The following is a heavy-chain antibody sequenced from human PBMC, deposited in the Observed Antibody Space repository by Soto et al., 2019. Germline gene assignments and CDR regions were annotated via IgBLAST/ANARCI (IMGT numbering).Heavy chain of an antibody. CDR3: AAMVGVVIIYAAGRFDP. D-gene: IGHD3-3*01. J-gene: IGHJ5*02. Sequence: QLQLQESGPGLVKPSETLSLTCTVSGGSISSSSYYWGWIRQPPGKGLEWIGSIYYSGSTYYNPSLQRPVTTAVDTSKNQFSLKLSSVTAADTAVYYCAAMVGVVIIYAAGRFDPWGQGTLVTVSS. CDR1: GGSISSSSYY. V-gene: IGHV4-39*01. CDR2: IYYSGST.